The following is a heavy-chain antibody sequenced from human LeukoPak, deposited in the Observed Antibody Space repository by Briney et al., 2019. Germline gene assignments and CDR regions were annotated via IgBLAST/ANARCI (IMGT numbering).Heavy chain of an antibody. D-gene: IGHD6-6*01. V-gene: IGHV4-59*01. CDR2: IYYSGST. J-gene: IGHJ3*02. Sequence: PSETLSLTCTVSGGSIGTNYWNWIRQPPGKGLEWIGNIYYSGSTNYNPSLKSRVTISVDTSKNQFSLNLRSVTAADTAVFYCARVHRLVPGPFHIWGQGAMVIVSS. CDR3: ARVHRLVPGPFHI. CDR1: GGSIGTNY.